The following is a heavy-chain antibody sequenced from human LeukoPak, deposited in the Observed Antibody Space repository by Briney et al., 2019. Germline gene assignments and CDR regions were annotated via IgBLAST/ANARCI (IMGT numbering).Heavy chain of an antibody. Sequence: SVKVSCKASGGTFSSYAISWVRQAPGQGLEWMGGIIPIFGTANYAQKFQGRVTITTDESTSTAYMELSSLRSEDTAVYYCARRPVGGGYNYGTYYFDYWGQGTLVTVSS. CDR3: ARRPVGGGYNYGTYYFDY. V-gene: IGHV1-69*05. D-gene: IGHD5-24*01. CDR1: GGTFSSYA. J-gene: IGHJ4*02. CDR2: IIPIFGTA.